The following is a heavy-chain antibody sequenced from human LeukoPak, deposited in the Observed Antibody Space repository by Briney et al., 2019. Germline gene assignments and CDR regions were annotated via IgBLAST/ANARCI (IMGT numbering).Heavy chain of an antibody. CDR2: IDHSGST. D-gene: IGHD3-16*01. Sequence: SETLSLTCAVYGGSFSGYYWSWIRQPPGKGLEWIGEIDHSGSTNYNPSLKSRVTISVDRSKNQFSLKLTSVTAADTAVYYCARLGRYDYFIDYWGQGTLVTVSS. V-gene: IGHV4-34*01. J-gene: IGHJ4*02. CDR3: ARLGRYDYFIDY. CDR1: GGSFSGYY.